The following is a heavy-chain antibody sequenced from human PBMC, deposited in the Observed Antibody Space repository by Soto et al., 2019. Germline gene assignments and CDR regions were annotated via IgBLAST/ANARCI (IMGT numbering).Heavy chain of an antibody. CDR3: ARDGSGSYGWLDY. CDR1: GGSISSYY. V-gene: IGHV4-59*01. Sequence: PSETLSLTCTVSGGSISSYYWSWIRQPPGKGLEWIGYIYYSGSTNYNPSLKSRVTISVDTPKNQFSLKLSSVTAADTAVYYCARDGSGSYGWLDYWGQGTLVTVSS. J-gene: IGHJ4*02. CDR2: IYYSGST. D-gene: IGHD1-26*01.